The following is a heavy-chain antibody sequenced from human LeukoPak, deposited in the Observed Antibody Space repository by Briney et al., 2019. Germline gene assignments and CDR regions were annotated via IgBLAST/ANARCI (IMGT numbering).Heavy chain of an antibody. CDR1: GFTFSSYS. CDR3: AKGYSSSWKYLYYYMDV. CDR2: IGSSGTTI. J-gene: IGHJ6*03. Sequence: GGSLRLSCAASGFTFSSYSMNWVRQAPGKGLEWVSYIGSSGTTIYYADSVKGRFTISRDNAKNSLYLQMNSLRAEDTAVYYCAKGYSSSWKYLYYYMDVWGKGTTVTISS. V-gene: IGHV3-48*04. D-gene: IGHD6-13*01.